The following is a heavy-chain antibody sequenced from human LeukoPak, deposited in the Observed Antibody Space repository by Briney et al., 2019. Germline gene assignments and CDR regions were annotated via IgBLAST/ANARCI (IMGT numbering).Heavy chain of an antibody. V-gene: IGHV1-2*02. CDR3: SCEDY. CDR2: INPNSGVT. Sequence: ASVKVSCKASGYTFTGYYLHWVRQDPGQGLEWLGWINPNSGVTNYAQKFQGRVSMTSDTSISTVYMELSRLRSDDTAVYYCSCEDYWGQGTLVTVSS. J-gene: IGHJ4*02. CDR1: GYTFTGYY.